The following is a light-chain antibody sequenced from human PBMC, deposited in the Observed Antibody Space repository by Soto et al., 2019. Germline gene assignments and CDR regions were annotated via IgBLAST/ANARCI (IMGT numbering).Light chain of an antibody. J-gene: IGKJ4*01. CDR1: QSVSSSY. Sequence: EIVLTQSPCTLSLSPGERATLSCRASQSVSSSYLAWYQQKPGQAPRLLIYGASSRATGLPHRFSGSGSGTEFTLTISRLEPEDFAVYYCQQYGSSPLTFGGGTKVEIK. CDR2: GAS. V-gene: IGKV3-20*01. CDR3: QQYGSSPLT.